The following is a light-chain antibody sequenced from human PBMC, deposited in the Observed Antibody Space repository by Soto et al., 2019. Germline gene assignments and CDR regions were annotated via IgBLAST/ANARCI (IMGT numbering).Light chain of an antibody. CDR2: DAS. CDR3: QQYDNLPFT. V-gene: IGKV1-33*01. CDR1: QDITNY. J-gene: IGKJ3*01. Sequence: DIQMTQSPSSLSASVGDRATVTCQASQDITNYLNWYQQKPGKAPKLLIYDASNLETGVPSRFSGSGSGTDFTFTITSLQPEDIAIYYCQQYDNLPFTFCPGTKVDIK.